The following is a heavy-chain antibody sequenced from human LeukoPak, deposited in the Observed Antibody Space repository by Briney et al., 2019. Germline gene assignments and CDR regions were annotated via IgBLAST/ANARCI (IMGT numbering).Heavy chain of an antibody. J-gene: IGHJ6*02. Sequence: GGSLRLSCAASGFTFSSYAMSWVRKAPGKGLEWVSGISGSGRSRYYAASVKGRFTISRDNSKNTLSLQMSSLRAEDTAVYYCAKESVAGLDYYYDMDVWGRGTTVTVSS. V-gene: IGHV3-23*01. CDR2: ISGSGRSR. CDR1: GFTFSSYA. D-gene: IGHD6-19*01. CDR3: AKESVAGLDYYYDMDV.